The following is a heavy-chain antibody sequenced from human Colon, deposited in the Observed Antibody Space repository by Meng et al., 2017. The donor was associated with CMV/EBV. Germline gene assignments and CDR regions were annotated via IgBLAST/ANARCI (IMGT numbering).Heavy chain of an antibody. CDR2: IKQDGSEN. D-gene: IGHD5-18*01. J-gene: IGHJ4*02. CDR3: ARDTAGDY. CDR1: GFTFSTYW. V-gene: IGHV3-7*01. Sequence: GESLKISCAASGFTFSTYWMSWVRQAPGKALEWVANIKQDGSENYYVDSVKGRFTISRDNAKNSLYLQMNSLRAEDTALYYCARDTAGDYWGQGTLVTVSS.